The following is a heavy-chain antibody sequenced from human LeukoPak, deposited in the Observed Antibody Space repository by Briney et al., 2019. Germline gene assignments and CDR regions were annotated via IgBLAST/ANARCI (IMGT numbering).Heavy chain of an antibody. D-gene: IGHD3-10*01. CDR2: ISACNGNT. CDR1: GYTFTSYG. V-gene: IGHV1-18*01. CDR3: ARFGDSGYYGSGSYYNFDY. J-gene: IGHJ4*02. Sequence: VASVKVSCKASGYTFTSYGISWVRQAPGQGLEWMGWISACNGNTNYAQKLQGRVTMTTDTSTSTAYMELRSLRSDDTAVYYCARFGDSGYYGSGSYYNFDYWGQGTLVTVSS.